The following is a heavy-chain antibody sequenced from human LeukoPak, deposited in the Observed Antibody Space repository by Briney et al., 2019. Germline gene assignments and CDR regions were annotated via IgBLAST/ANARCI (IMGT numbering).Heavy chain of an antibody. Sequence: PGGSLKLSCAASLFTFSGSAMHWVRQASGKGLEWVGRIRSKANSYATAYAASVKGRFTISRDDSKNTAYLQMNSLKTEDTAVYYCTRHRHDSSGYTFDYWGQGTLVTVSS. V-gene: IGHV3-73*01. D-gene: IGHD3-22*01. CDR3: TRHRHDSSGYTFDY. CDR1: LFTFSGSA. CDR2: IRSKANSYAT. J-gene: IGHJ4*02.